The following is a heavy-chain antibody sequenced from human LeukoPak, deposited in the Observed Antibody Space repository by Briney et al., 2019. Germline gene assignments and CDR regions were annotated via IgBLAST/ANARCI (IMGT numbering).Heavy chain of an antibody. CDR3: ARDLFSGSHNGVNY. CDR1: GFAFSSYW. Sequence: PGGSLRLSCATSGFAFSSYWMSWVRQAPGKGLEWVANIKQGGSDKYYVDSVKGRFTISRDDAKNSLYLQMNSQRAEDTAVYFCARDLFSGSHNGVNYWGQGTLVTVSS. CDR2: IKQGGSDK. J-gene: IGHJ4*02. D-gene: IGHD1-26*01. V-gene: IGHV3-7*04.